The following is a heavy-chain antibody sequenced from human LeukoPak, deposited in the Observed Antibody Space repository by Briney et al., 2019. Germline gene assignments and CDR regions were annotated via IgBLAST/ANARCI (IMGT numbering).Heavy chain of an antibody. CDR3: ARHDSSGYHSFDY. D-gene: IGHD3-22*01. V-gene: IGHV3-7*05. Sequence: GGSLRLSCAASGFTFSTYWMSWVRQAPGKGLEWVANIEHDGSDQYYADSVEGRFTISRDNAKNSLYLQMNSLRAEDTAVYYCARHDSSGYHSFDYWGQGTLVTVSS. CDR1: GFTFSTYW. CDR2: IEHDGSDQ. J-gene: IGHJ4*02.